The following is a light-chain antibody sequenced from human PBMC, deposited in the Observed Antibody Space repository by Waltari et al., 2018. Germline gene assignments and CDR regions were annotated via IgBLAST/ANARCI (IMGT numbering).Light chain of an antibody. V-gene: IGKV3-11*01. CDR3: QERSNWPGGA. CDR2: DAS. J-gene: IGKJ4*01. Sequence: EIVLTQSPATLSLSPGERATLSCRASQSVRTYLAWYQHRPGQAPRLLIYDASNRATDVPGRFSGSGSGTDFTLTISSLQPEDFAVYYCQERSNWPGGAFGGGTKVEIK. CDR1: QSVRTY.